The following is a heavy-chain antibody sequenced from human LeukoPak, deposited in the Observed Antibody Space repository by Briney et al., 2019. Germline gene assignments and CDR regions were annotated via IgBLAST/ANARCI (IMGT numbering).Heavy chain of an antibody. CDR1: GASISSSGYC. D-gene: IGHD3-16*02. J-gene: IGHJ4*02. V-gene: IGHV4-39*07. Sequence: SETLSLTCTVSGASISSSGYCWGWVRQPPGKGLEWIGSIYYSGSTYYNPSLKSRVTISVDTSKNQFSLKLSSVTAADTAVYYCAATMITFGGVIVIPGVVWGQGTLVTVSS. CDR3: AATMITFGGVIVIPGVV. CDR2: IYYSGST.